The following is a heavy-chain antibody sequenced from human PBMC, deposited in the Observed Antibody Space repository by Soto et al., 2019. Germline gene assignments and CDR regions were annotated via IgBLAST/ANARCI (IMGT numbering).Heavy chain of an antibody. D-gene: IGHD3-16*01. J-gene: IGHJ4*02. Sequence: EVQLVESGGGLVQPGESLRLSCAASGFTLSSRWMHWVRQAPGKGLVWVSRIKTDGSSTSYADSVKGRFTISRDNAKNKLYLQMNSLRAEDTAMYCCARDQDTFGQAVFDSWGQGTLVTVSS. CDR1: GFTLSSRW. CDR3: ARDQDTFGQAVFDS. CDR2: IKTDGSST. V-gene: IGHV3-74*01.